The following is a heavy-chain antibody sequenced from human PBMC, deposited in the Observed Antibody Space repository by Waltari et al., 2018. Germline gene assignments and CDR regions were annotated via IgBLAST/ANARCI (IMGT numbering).Heavy chain of an antibody. CDR2: ISYSGRT. J-gene: IGHJ6*02. Sequence: QLQLQGSGPGLVKPSETLSLTCTVSGGSISTTSTYYWGWIRQAPGKGLEWLGTISYSGRTSYNPSLKGRVTISVDTSNNQFSLKLSSVSAADTAVYYCVARFQGSSSYYRRQNLLLDVWGQGTTVTVSS. V-gene: IGHV4-39*01. CDR3: VARFQGSSSYYRRQNLLLDV. D-gene: IGHD3-3*01. CDR1: GGSISTTSTYY.